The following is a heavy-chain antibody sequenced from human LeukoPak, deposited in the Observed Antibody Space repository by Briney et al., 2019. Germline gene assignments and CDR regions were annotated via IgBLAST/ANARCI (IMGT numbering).Heavy chain of an antibody. V-gene: IGHV4-39*07. CDR2: IYYSGST. D-gene: IGHD5-12*01. CDR3: ARGNSGYDTSFYYYYYMDV. Sequence: SETLSLTCTVSGGSISSSSYYWGWIRQPPGKGLEWIGSIYYSGSTYYNPSLKSRVTISVDTSKNQFSLKLSSVTAADTAVYKCARGNSGYDTSFYYYYYMDVWGKGTTVTVSS. J-gene: IGHJ6*03. CDR1: GGSISSSSYY.